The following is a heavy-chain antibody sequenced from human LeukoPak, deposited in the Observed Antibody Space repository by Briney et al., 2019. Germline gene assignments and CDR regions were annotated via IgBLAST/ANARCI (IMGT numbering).Heavy chain of an antibody. CDR3: ARDKKCASCYDY. D-gene: IGHD2-2*01. J-gene: IGHJ4*02. CDR2: IYYSGST. Sequence: SETLSLTCTVSGGSISSYYWSWIRQPPGKGLEWIGYIYYSGSTNYNPSLKSRVTISVDTSKNQFSLKLSSVTAADTAVYYCARDKKCASCYDYWGQGTLVTVSA. V-gene: IGHV4-59*01. CDR1: GGSISSYY.